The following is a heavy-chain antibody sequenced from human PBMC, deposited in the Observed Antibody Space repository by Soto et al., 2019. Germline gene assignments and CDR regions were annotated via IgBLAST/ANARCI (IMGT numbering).Heavy chain of an antibody. CDR1: GYTFTSYG. CDR3: ARETPDCSGGSCYYFDY. Sequence: ASVKVSCKASGYTFTSYGISWVRQAPGQGLEWMGWISAYNGNTNYAQKLQGRVTMTTDTSTSTAYMELRSLRSDDTAVYYCARETPDCSGGSCYYFDYWGQGTLVTVSS. D-gene: IGHD2-15*01. J-gene: IGHJ4*02. CDR2: ISAYNGNT. V-gene: IGHV1-18*01.